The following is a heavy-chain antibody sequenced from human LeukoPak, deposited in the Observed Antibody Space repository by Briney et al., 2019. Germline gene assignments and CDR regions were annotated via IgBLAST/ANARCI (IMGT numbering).Heavy chain of an antibody. V-gene: IGHV3-23*01. CDR3: AKVVTTKGLFDY. D-gene: IGHD2-21*02. J-gene: IGHJ4*02. CDR2: ISGSGGST. Sequence: GGSLRLPCAASGFTFDDYGMSWVRQAPGKGLEWVSAISGSGGSTYYADSVKGRFTISRDNSKNTLYLQMNSLRAEDTAVYYCAKVVTTKGLFDYWGQGTLVTVSS. CDR1: GFTFDDYG.